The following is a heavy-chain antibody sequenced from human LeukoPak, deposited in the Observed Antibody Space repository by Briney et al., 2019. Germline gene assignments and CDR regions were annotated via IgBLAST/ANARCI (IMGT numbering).Heavy chain of an antibody. D-gene: IGHD3-10*01. V-gene: IGHV4-34*01. CDR3: VTMVRGVRSPLLYYFDY. J-gene: IGHJ4*02. Sequence: SETLSLTCAVYGGSFSGYYWSWIRQPPGKGLGWIGEINHSRSTNYNPSLKSRVTISVDTSKNQFSLKLSSVTAADTAVYYCVTMVRGVRSPLLYYFDYWGQGTLVTVSS. CDR2: INHSRST. CDR1: GGSFSGYY.